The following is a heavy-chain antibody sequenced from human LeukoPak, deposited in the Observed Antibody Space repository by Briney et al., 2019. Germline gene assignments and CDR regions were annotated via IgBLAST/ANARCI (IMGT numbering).Heavy chain of an antibody. D-gene: IGHD3-9*01. CDR3: AKDREGYDILTVMAAFDI. J-gene: IGHJ3*02. CDR1: GFTFSLYS. V-gene: IGHV3-21*04. Sequence: GGSLRLSCAGSGFTFSLYSMHWVRQAPGKGLEWVSSISNSGSDIYYRDSVKGRFTISRDNAKNSLDLHLNSLRAEDTAVYYCAKDREGYDILTVMAAFDIWGQGTMVTVSS. CDR2: ISNSGSDI.